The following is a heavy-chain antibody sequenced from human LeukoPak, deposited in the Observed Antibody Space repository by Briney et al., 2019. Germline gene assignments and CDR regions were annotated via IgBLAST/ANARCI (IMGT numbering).Heavy chain of an antibody. J-gene: IGHJ5*02. V-gene: IGHV4-4*02. CDR2: IYHSGST. CDR1: GGSISSSNW. D-gene: IGHD6-13*01. CDR3: ARDLAAAGVEGWFDP. Sequence: SETLSLTCAVSGGSISSSNWWSWVRQPPGKGLEWIGEIYHSGSTNYNPSLKSRVTISVDKSKNQFSLKLSSVTAADTAVYYCARDLAAAGVEGWFDPWGQGTLVTVSS.